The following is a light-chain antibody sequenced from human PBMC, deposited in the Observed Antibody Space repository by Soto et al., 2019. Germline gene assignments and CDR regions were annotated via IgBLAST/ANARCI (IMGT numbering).Light chain of an antibody. CDR3: DSYTSSRAYV. Sequence: QSVLTQPRSVSGSPGQSATISCTGTSSDVGGYNYVSWYQQQAGKAPKLIIHEVSNRPSGVSNRFSGSKSGNTASLTISGLQAEDEADYYCDSYTSSRAYVFGIGTKV. CDR2: EVS. CDR1: SSDVGGYNY. V-gene: IGLV2-14*01. J-gene: IGLJ1*01.